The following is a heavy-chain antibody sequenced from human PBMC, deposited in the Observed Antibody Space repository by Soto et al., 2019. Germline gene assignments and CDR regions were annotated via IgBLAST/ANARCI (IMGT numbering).Heavy chain of an antibody. D-gene: IGHD3-9*01. CDR1: GYTFTGYY. CDR2: INPNSGGT. CDR3: AREHYDILTGYPYGMVV. J-gene: IGHJ6*02. Sequence: GASVKVSCKASGYTFTGYYMHWVRQAPGQGLEWMGWINPNSGGTNYAQKFQGRVTMTRDTSISTAYMELSRLRSDDTAVYYCAREHYDILTGYPYGMVVWGQGTTVTVSS. V-gene: IGHV1-2*02.